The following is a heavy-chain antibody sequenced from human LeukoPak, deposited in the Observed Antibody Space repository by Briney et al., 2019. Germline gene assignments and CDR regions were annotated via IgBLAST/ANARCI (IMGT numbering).Heavy chain of an antibody. V-gene: IGHV4-59*01. CDR1: GGSISSYY. D-gene: IGHD2-2*01. J-gene: IGHJ6*03. CDR3: AGYYCSTTTCYYMDV. CDR2: IYYSGSN. Sequence: SETLSLTCTVSGGSISSYYWSWIRQPPGKGLEWIGYIYYSGSNNYNPSLKSRVTISVDTSKNQFSLKLSSVTAADTAVYYCAGYYCSTTTCYYMDVWGKGTTVTVSS.